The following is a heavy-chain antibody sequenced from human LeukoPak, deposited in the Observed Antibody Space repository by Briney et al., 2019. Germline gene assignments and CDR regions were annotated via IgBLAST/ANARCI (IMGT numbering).Heavy chain of an antibody. CDR2: ISYSGNT. Sequence: SETLSPTCTVSGGSMSGLHWSWIRQPPGKGLEWIGYISYSGNTNYNPSLKSRVTISVETSKNQFSLNLNSMTAADPAIYYCAKGDGYYPSWGQGTLVTVSS. V-gene: IGHV4-59*11. CDR1: GGSMSGLH. D-gene: IGHD5-24*01. CDR3: AKGDGYYPS. J-gene: IGHJ4*02.